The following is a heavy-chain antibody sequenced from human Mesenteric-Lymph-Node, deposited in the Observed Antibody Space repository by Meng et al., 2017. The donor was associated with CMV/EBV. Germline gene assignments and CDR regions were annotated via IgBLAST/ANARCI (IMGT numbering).Heavy chain of an antibody. CDR3: ARDRQDSPFDP. Sequence: GSLRLSCTVSGGSISSSSYYWGWIRQPPGKGLEWIGSIYYSGSTYYNPSLKSRVTISVDTSKNQFSLKLSSVTAADTAVYYCARDRQDSPFDPWGQGTLVTVS. CDR2: IYYSGST. CDR1: GGSISSSSYY. V-gene: IGHV4-39*07. D-gene: IGHD2-15*01. J-gene: IGHJ5*02.